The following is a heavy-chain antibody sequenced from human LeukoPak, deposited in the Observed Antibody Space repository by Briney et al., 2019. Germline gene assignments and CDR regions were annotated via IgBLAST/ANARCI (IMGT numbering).Heavy chain of an antibody. D-gene: IGHD3-10*01. CDR1: GGSITSYY. CDR3: ARENGCSYDF. Sequence: SETLSLTCTVSGGSITSYYWSWIRQPPGKGLERIGSIYYSGSTNYNPSLKSRVTISVDTSKNQSSLKLSSVTAADTALYYCARENGCSYDFWGRGTLVTVSS. V-gene: IGHV4-59*01. J-gene: IGHJ4*02. CDR2: IYYSGST.